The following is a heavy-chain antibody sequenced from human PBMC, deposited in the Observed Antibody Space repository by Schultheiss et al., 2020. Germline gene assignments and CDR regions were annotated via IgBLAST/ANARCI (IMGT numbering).Heavy chain of an antibody. V-gene: IGHV3-74*01. CDR1: GFTFSSYW. J-gene: IGHJ4*02. CDR3: ARASSTHTPNDY. CDR2: INSDGSST. D-gene: IGHD6-13*01. Sequence: GESLKISCAASGFTFSSYWMHWVRQAPGKGLVWVSRINSDGSSTSYADSVKGRFTISRDNAKNSLYLQMNSLRAEDTAVYYCARASSTHTPNDYWGQGTLVTVSS.